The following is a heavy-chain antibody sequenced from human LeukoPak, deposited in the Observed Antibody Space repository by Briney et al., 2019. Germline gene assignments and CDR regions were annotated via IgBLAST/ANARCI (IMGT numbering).Heavy chain of an antibody. D-gene: IGHD3-22*01. CDR3: ARHTTYYYDSSGYYYNSFDY. V-gene: IGHV4-30-4*07. Sequence: SETLSLTCAVSGGSISSTTYSWSWIRQPPGKGLEWIGYIYSSGSSYYNPSLKSRFTISVDTSKNQFSLKLSSVTAADTAVYYCARHTTYYYDSSGYYYNSFDYWGQGTLVTVSS. CDR1: GGSISSTTYS. J-gene: IGHJ4*02. CDR2: IYSSGSS.